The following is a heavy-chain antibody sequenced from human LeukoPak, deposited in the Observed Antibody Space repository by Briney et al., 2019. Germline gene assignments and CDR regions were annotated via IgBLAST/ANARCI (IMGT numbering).Heavy chain of an antibody. J-gene: IGHJ5*02. D-gene: IGHD1-26*01. Sequence: PSETLSLTCTVSGGSISSSSYYWGWIRQPPGKGLEWIRSIYYSGSTYYNPSLKSRVTISIDTSKNQFSLKLNSVTAADTAVYFCARVPGREIKAYNWIDPWGQGTLVTVSS. V-gene: IGHV4-39*07. CDR3: ARVPGREIKAYNWIDP. CDR2: IYYSGST. CDR1: GGSISSSSYY.